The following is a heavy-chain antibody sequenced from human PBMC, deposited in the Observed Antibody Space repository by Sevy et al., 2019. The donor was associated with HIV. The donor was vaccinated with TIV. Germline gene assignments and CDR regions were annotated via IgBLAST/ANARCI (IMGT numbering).Heavy chain of an antibody. CDR3: ARERGHYYFDF. CDR1: GFTFSSYG. V-gene: IGHV3-7*03. CDR2: IRQDGSEK. J-gene: IGHJ4*02. D-gene: IGHD5-12*01. Sequence: GGSLRLSCAASGFTFSSYGMSWVRQAPGKGLEWVSNIRQDGSEKYDVDYVKGRFTISRDNAKNSLYLQMNSLRAEDTAVDYCARERGHYYFDFWGQGILVTVSS.